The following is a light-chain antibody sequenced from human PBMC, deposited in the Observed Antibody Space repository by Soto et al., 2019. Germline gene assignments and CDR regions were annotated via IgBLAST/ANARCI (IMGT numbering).Light chain of an antibody. J-gene: IGLJ1*01. CDR3: ISYTGSSTSYV. CDR2: GVS. V-gene: IGLV2-14*02. Sequence: QSVLTQPASVSGSPGQSITISCTGTSSDVGSYNLVSWYQQFPGKTPKILIYGVSNRPSGVSSRFSGSKSGNTASLTISGLQAEDEADYYCISYTGSSTSYVFGSGTKVTVL. CDR1: SSDVGSYNL.